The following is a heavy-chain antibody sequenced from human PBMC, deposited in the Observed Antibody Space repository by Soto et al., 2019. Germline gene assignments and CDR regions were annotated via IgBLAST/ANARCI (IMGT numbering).Heavy chain of an antibody. Sequence: KASETLSLTCTVSGASITSSYWSWIRQSPGKRLEWIGFVFYSGSTNYNPSLKSRVTISVDTSKNQLSLKLKSVTAADTAVYYCARGYYDSSGQSNTFDIWGQGTMVTV. J-gene: IGHJ3*02. CDR2: VFYSGST. CDR3: ARGYYDSSGQSNTFDI. V-gene: IGHV4-59*01. CDR1: GASITSSY. D-gene: IGHD3-22*01.